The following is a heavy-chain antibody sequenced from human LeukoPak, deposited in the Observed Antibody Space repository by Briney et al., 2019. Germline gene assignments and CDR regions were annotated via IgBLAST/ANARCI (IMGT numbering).Heavy chain of an antibody. Sequence: ASVKVSCKVSEYTLTELSVHWVRQAPGKGLEWMGGFDPEDGETIYAQKFRGRVTMTEDTSTDTAYMELSSLRSEDTAVYYCATTEDYENKIFDYWGQGTLVTVSS. CDR1: EYTLTELS. CDR2: FDPEDGET. CDR3: ATTEDYENKIFDY. V-gene: IGHV1-24*01. D-gene: IGHD3-22*01. J-gene: IGHJ4*02.